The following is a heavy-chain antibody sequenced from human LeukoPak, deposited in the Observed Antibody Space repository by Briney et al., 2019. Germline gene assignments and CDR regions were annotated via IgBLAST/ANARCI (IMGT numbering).Heavy chain of an antibody. D-gene: IGHD3-9*01. CDR1: GYSISSGYY. CDR2: IYHSGST. CDR3: ARNNYYDILSKRGAFDI. V-gene: IGHV4-38-2*02. J-gene: IGHJ3*02. Sequence: SETLSLTCTVSGYSISSGYYWGWIRQPPGKGLEWIGSIYHSGSTYYNPSLKSRVTISVDTSKNQFSLKLSSVTAADTAVYYCARNNYYDILSKRGAFDIWGQGTMVTVSS.